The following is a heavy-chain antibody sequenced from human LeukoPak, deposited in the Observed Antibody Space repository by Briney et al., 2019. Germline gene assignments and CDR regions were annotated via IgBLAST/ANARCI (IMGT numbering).Heavy chain of an antibody. CDR3: ARHRIEYSSSSLAFDI. Sequence: ASVKVSCKASGYTFNIYGIIWVRQAPGQGLEWVGWISTYNGNTNYAPNIQDRVTMTTDTSTSTAYMELRSLRSDDTAVYYCARHRIEYSSSSLAFDIWGQGTMVTVSS. CDR1: GYTFNIYG. V-gene: IGHV1-18*01. D-gene: IGHD6-6*01. J-gene: IGHJ3*02. CDR2: ISTYNGNT.